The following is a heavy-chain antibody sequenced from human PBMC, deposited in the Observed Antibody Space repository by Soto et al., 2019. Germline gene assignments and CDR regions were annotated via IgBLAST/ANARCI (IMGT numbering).Heavy chain of an antibody. CDR1: GCSFSSGSYY. D-gene: IGHD6-19*01. Sequence: SETLSPTCTVSGCSFSSGSYYWSWIRQPPGKGLEWIGYIYYSGSTNYNPSLKSRVTISVDTSKNQFSLKLSSVTAADTAVYYCARGIEGWYQGRYYYGMDVWGQGTTVTVSS. V-gene: IGHV4-61*01. CDR3: ARGIEGWYQGRYYYGMDV. J-gene: IGHJ6*02. CDR2: IYYSGST.